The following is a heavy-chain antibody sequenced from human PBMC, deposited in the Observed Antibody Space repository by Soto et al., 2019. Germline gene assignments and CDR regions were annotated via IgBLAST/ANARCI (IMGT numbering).Heavy chain of an antibody. D-gene: IGHD3-22*01. V-gene: IGHV4-59*02. J-gene: IGHJ4*02. CDR2: DHYSSVT. Sequence: SETLSLTCTVSGGSVNGYYWSWIGQPPGKGREGMGYDHYSSVTHDNPSLHKRGTTFIDTTNNRFSLRLKSVTPQAPDVYSCARAAAAYYYGRSKGTRYLDSWGQGVLVTVSS. CDR1: GGSVNGYY. CDR3: ARAAAAYYYGRSKGTRYLDS.